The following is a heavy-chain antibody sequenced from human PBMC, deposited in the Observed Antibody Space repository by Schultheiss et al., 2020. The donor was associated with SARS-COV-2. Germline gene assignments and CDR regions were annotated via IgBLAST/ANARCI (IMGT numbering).Heavy chain of an antibody. Sequence: GGSLRLSCAASGFTFNNYWMSWVRQAPGKGLEWVANIKQDGSEKFYVDSVKGRFTISRDNAKNSLYLQMQTLRAEDTAVYYCARGRGYYFDYWGQGTLVTVSS. CDR2: IKQDGSEK. J-gene: IGHJ4*02. V-gene: IGHV3-7*03. D-gene: IGHD3-10*01. CDR1: GFTFNNYW. CDR3: ARGRGYYFDY.